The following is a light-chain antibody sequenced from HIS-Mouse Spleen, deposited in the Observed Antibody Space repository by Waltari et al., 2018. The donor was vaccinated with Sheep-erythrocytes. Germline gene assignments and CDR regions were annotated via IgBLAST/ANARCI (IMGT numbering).Light chain of an antibody. V-gene: IGLV3-10*01. Sequence: SYELTQPPSVSVSPGQTARITCSGDALPKKYAYWYQQKSGQAPVLVIYEDSKRPSWNPEGFVGSSSGTMATLTISGAQVEDEADYYCYSTDSSGNHRVFGGGTKLTVL. CDR1: ALPKKY. CDR2: EDS. J-gene: IGLJ2*01. CDR3: YSTDSSGNHRV.